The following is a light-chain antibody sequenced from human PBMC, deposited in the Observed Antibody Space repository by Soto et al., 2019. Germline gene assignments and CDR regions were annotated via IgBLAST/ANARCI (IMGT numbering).Light chain of an antibody. V-gene: IGLV2-8*01. CDR3: SSFTGARTI. CDR2: EVT. CDR1: SSDVGGYNY. Sequence: QSALAQPPSASGSPGQSVTISCTGTSSDVGGYNYVSWYQQHPGKAPKLVIYEVTKRPSGVPDRFSGSKSGNTASLTVSGLQAEDEADYYCSSFTGARTIFGTGTKVTVL. J-gene: IGLJ1*01.